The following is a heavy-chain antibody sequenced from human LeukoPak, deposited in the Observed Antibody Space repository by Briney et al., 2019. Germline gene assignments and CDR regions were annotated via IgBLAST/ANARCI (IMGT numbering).Heavy chain of an antibody. CDR2: IIPIFGTA. CDR3: ARGRGSGSYYYD. Sequence: ASVKVSCKASGGTFSSYAISWVRQAPGQGLEWMGGIIPIFGTANYAQKFQGRVTITADESTSTAYMELSSLRSEDTAVYYCARGRGSGSYYYDWGQGTLVTVSS. V-gene: IGHV1-69*13. J-gene: IGHJ4*02. CDR1: GGTFSSYA. D-gene: IGHD3-10*01.